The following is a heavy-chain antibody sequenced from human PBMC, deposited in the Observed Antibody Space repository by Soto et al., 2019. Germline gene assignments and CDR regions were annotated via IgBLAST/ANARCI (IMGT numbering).Heavy chain of an antibody. CDR1: GGSISSYY. J-gene: IGHJ5*02. V-gene: IGHV4-59*01. CDR3: ACVITRNYGFWSGYYTGWFDP. CDR2: IYYSGST. D-gene: IGHD3-3*01. Sequence: SETLSLTCTVSGGSISSYYWSWIRQPPGKGLEWIGYIYYSGSTNYNPSLKSRVTISVDTSKNQFSLKLSSVTAADTAVYYCACVITRNYGFWSGYYTGWFDPWGQGTLVTVSS.